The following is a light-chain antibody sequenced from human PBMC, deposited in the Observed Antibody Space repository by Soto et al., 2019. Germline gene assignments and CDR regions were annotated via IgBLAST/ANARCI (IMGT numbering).Light chain of an antibody. Sequence: QSALTQPASVSGSPGQQITISCTGTSSDVGAYSDVSWHQQYPDEAPKLIIFDVSYRPSGVSDRFSGSKSGNTASLTISGLYAEDEADYYCSSYTSSSTVVFGGGTKLTVL. CDR3: SSYTSSSTVV. CDR2: DVS. J-gene: IGLJ2*01. CDR1: SSDVGAYSD. V-gene: IGLV2-14*03.